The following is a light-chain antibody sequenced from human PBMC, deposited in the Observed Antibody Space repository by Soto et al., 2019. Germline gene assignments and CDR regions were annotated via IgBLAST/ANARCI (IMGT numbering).Light chain of an antibody. J-gene: IGKJ1*01. CDR2: GAS. Sequence: EIVMTQSPATLSVSPGERATLSCRASQSVSSNLAGYQQKPGQAPRLLIYGASTRATGIPARFSGSGSGTEFTLNISNLQSEDFPVYYCQKYKNWPPWTFGQGTKVEIK. CDR3: QKYKNWPPWT. V-gene: IGKV3-15*01. CDR1: QSVSSN.